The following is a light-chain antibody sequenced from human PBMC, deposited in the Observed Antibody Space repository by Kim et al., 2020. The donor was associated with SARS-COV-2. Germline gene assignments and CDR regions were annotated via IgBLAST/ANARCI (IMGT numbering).Light chain of an antibody. V-gene: IGKV3-20*01. CDR2: GAS. Sequence: IACTQSQGTLTLSPGERATLSCRASQSVSSSYLAWYQQKPGQAPRLLIFGASSRATGIPDRFSGSGSGTDFTLTISRLEPEDFAVYYCQQYGGSPLTFGHGTKVDIK. CDR3: QQYGGSPLT. J-gene: IGKJ1*01. CDR1: QSVSSSY.